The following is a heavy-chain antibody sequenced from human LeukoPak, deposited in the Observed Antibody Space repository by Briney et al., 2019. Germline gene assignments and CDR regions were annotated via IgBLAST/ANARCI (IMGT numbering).Heavy chain of an antibody. D-gene: IGHD5-12*01. Sequence: SETLSLTCAVYGGSFSGYYWSWIRQPPGKGLEWIGEINHSGSTNHNPSLKSRVTISVDTSKNQFSLKLSSVTAADTAVYYCARTDSGYDYFDYWGQGTLVTVSS. CDR1: GGSFSGYY. V-gene: IGHV4-34*01. CDR2: INHSGST. J-gene: IGHJ4*02. CDR3: ARTDSGYDYFDY.